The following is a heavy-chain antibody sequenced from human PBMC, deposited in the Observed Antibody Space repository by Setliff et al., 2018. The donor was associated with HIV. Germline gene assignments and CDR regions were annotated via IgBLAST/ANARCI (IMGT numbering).Heavy chain of an antibody. V-gene: IGHV4-4*07. D-gene: IGHD1-20*01. Sequence: TSETLSLTCTVSGGSINTYYWSWIRQPAGKGLEWIGRFYTSGSTNYNPSLKSRVTMSVDTSKNQFSLKLSSMTAADTAVYYCARDSITGTTPAFDYWGQGTLVTVSS. CDR3: ARDSITGTTPAFDY. CDR1: GGSINTYY. CDR2: FYTSGST. J-gene: IGHJ4*02.